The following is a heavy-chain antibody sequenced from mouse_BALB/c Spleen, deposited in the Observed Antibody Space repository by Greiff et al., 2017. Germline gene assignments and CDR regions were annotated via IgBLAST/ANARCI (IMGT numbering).Heavy chain of an antibody. J-gene: IGHJ3*01. V-gene: IGHV1-87*01. CDR3: AREGNDYDGWFAY. CDR2: IYPGDGDT. D-gene: IGHD2-4*01. Sequence: QVQLQQSGAELARPGASVKLSCKASGYTFTSYWMQWVKQRPGQGLEWIGAIYPGDGDTRYTQKFKGKATLTADKSSSTAYMQLSSLASEDSAVYYCAREGNDYDGWFAYWGQGTLVTVSA. CDR1: GYTFTSYW.